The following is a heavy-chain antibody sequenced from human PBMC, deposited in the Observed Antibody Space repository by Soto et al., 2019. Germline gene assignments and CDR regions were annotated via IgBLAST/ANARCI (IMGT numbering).Heavy chain of an antibody. V-gene: IGHV4-61*01. CDR3: ARDHDSGSS. CDR2: IYYSGST. D-gene: IGHD1-26*01. Sequence: SETLSLTCTVSGGSVSSGSYYWSWIRQPPGKGLEWIGYIYYSGSTNYNPSLKSRVTISVDTSKNQFSLKLSSVTAADTAVYYCARDHDSGSSWGQGTLVTVSS. J-gene: IGHJ5*02. CDR1: GGSVSSGSYY.